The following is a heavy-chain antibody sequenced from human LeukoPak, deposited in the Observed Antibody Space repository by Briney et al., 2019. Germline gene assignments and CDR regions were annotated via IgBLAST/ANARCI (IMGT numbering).Heavy chain of an antibody. CDR3: ARGVAAAGANWFDP. Sequence: PGGSLRLSCAASGFTVSSNYMSWVRQAPGKGLEWVSSISSGSSYIYYADAVKGRFTISRDNAKNSLYLQMNSLRAEDTAVYYCARGVAAAGANWFDPWGQGTLVTVSS. CDR1: GFTVSSNY. J-gene: IGHJ5*02. CDR2: ISSGSSYI. D-gene: IGHD6-13*01. V-gene: IGHV3-21*01.